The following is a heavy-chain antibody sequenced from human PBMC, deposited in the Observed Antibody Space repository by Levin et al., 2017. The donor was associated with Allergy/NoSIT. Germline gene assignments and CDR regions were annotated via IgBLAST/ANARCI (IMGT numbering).Heavy chain of an antibody. CDR1: GYTFTSYG. V-gene: IGHV1-18*01. D-gene: IGHD6-19*01. Sequence: GESLKISCKASGYTFTSYGISWVRQAPGQGLEWMGWISAYNGNTNYAQKLQGRVTMTTDTSTSTAYMELRSLRSDDTAVYYCARDSSGWYFRGPLNWFDPWGQGTLVTVSS. J-gene: IGHJ5*02. CDR3: ARDSSGWYFRGPLNWFDP. CDR2: ISAYNGNT.